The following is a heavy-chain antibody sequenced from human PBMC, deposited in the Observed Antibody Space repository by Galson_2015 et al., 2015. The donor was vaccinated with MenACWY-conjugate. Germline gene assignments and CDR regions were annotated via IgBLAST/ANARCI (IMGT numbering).Heavy chain of an antibody. V-gene: IGHV4-34*01. D-gene: IGHD5-24*01. Sequence: SETLSLTCAVYGGSFSGYYWSWIRQPPGKGLEWIGEINHSGSTNYNPSLKSRVTISVDTSKNQFSLKLSSVTAADTAVYYCARGGWGMATPDYWGQGTLVTVSS. CDR2: INHSGST. J-gene: IGHJ4*02. CDR1: GGSFSGYY. CDR3: ARGGWGMATPDY.